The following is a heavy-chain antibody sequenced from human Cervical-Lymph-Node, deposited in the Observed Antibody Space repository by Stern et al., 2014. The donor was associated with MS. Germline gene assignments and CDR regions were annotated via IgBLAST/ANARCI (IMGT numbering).Heavy chain of an antibody. Sequence: EVQLLESGGGLVQPGGALRLSCAASGFTFNFYAMNWVRQAPGEGLEWVSSISGSGDSRYYADSVKGRFTISRDNSKNTVYLQVNNLRAEDTAVYYCAKEKKDTAMIAYNFDDWGQGTHVTVSS. CDR2: ISGSGDSR. CDR3: AKEKKDTAMIAYNFDD. CDR1: GFTFNFYA. J-gene: IGHJ4*02. V-gene: IGHV3-23*01. D-gene: IGHD5-18*01.